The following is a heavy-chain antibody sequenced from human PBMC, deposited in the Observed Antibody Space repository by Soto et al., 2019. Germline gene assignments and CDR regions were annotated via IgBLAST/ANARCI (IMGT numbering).Heavy chain of an antibody. CDR1: GGSISSYY. J-gene: IGHJ4*02. Sequence: SEPLSLTCTVSGGSISSYYWGWIRQPPGKGLEWIGSTYYSGSTYYNPSLKSRVTISVDTSKNQFSLKLSSVTAADTAVYYCAREASSSPPYYFDYWGQGTLVTVSS. CDR2: TYYSGST. V-gene: IGHV4-39*02. CDR3: AREASSSPPYYFDY. D-gene: IGHD6-6*01.